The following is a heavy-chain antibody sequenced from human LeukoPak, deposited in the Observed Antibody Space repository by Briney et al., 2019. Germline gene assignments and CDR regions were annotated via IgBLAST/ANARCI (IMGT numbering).Heavy chain of an antibody. D-gene: IGHD2-21*01. Sequence: GGSLRLSCAASGFTFSSYSMNWVRQAPGKGLEWVSSISSSSSYIYYADSVKGRFTISRDNAKNSLYLQMNSLSAEDTAVYYCAKESRSLPYYYFDYWGQGTLVTVSS. CDR3: AKESRSLPYYYFDY. J-gene: IGHJ4*02. V-gene: IGHV3-21*04. CDR1: GFTFSSYS. CDR2: ISSSSSYI.